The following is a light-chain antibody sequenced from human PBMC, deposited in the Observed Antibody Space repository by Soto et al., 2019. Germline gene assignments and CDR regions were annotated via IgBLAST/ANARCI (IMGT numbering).Light chain of an antibody. CDR1: GGFITNNY. V-gene: IGLV6-57*02. CDR2: EDK. CDR3: QSYDFDNHVV. J-gene: IGLJ7*01. Sequence: NFMLTQPHSVSGSPGETVTISCTASGGFITNNYVQWYQQRPGSAPTTVIYEDKQRPSWGPDRFSASFDTSSNSASLSISGLKAEDEADYYCQSYDFDNHVVFGGGTQLTVL.